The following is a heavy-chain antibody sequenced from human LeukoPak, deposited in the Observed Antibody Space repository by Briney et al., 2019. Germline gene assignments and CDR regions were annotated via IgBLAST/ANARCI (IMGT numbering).Heavy chain of an antibody. CDR3: ARVVRYFDWLLGWFDP. Sequence: SVKVSCKASGYTFTGYYMHWVRQAPGQGLEWMGGIIPIFGTANYAQKFQGRVTITTDESTSTAYMELSSLRSEDTAVYYCARVVRYFDWLLGWFDPWGQGTLVTVSS. J-gene: IGHJ5*02. CDR2: IIPIFGTA. D-gene: IGHD3-9*01. CDR1: GYTFTGYY. V-gene: IGHV1-69*05.